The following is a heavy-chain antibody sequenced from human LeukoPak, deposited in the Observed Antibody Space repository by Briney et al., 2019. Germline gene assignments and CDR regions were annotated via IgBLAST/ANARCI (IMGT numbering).Heavy chain of an antibody. V-gene: IGHV3-33*01. Sequence: GGSLRLPWAPSVYPFGTYGMHWVRRAPGKGRGWGSVIWYDGSNKYYADSVKGRFTITRDNSKNTLYLQMNSLSAEDTAVYYCARGVQGGYAQYYFDYWGQGTLVTVSS. CDR2: IWYDGSNK. CDR3: ARGVQGGYAQYYFDY. CDR1: VYPFGTYG. D-gene: IGHD5-12*01. J-gene: IGHJ4*02.